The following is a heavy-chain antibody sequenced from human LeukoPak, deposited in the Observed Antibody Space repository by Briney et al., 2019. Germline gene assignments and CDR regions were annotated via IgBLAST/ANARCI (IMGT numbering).Heavy chain of an antibody. CDR1: GFTLSSNY. Sequence: GSLRLSCAASGFTLSSNYMSWVRPAPGKGREWVSVIYSGGSTYYADSVKGRFTISRDNSKNTLYLQLNSLRAEDTAVYHCARDVPPAADAFDIWGQGRMVTVSS. V-gene: IGHV3-66*01. J-gene: IGHJ3*02. CDR2: IYSGGST. CDR3: ARDVPPAADAFDI. D-gene: IGHD6-13*01.